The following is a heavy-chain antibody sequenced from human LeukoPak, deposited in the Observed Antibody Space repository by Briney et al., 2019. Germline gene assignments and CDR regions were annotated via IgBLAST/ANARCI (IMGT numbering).Heavy chain of an antibody. CDR1: GYTLTELS. V-gene: IGHV1-24*01. Sequence: ASVKVSCKVSGYTLTELSMHWVRQAPGKGLEWMGGFDPEDGETIYAQKFQFRVTMTTDTSTSTAYMELRSLRSDDTAVYYCARDKAVTTEVTQHFQHWGQGTLVTVSS. CDR2: FDPEDGET. CDR3: ARDKAVTTEVTQHFQH. J-gene: IGHJ1*01. D-gene: IGHD4-23*01.